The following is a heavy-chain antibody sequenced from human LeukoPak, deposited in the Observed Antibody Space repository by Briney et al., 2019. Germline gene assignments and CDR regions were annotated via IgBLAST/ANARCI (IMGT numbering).Heavy chain of an antibody. CDR3: ARDPAQLRNYYYYMDV. CDR1: GFTFSSYG. V-gene: IGHV3-30*03. J-gene: IGHJ6*03. Sequence: GRSLRLSCAASGFTFSSYGMHWVRQAPGKGLEWVAVISYDGSNKYYADSVKGRFTISRDNSKNTLYLQMNSLRAEDTAVYYCARDPAQLRNYYYYMDVWGKGTTVTVSS. D-gene: IGHD1-1*01. CDR2: ISYDGSNK.